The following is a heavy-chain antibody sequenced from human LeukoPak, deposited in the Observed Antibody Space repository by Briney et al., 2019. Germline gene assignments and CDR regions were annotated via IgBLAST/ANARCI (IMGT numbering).Heavy chain of an antibody. J-gene: IGHJ4*02. CDR1: GFTFSSYS. D-gene: IGHD3-22*01. V-gene: IGHV3-21*01. CDR2: ISSSSSYI. CDR3: ARELSGYDSSGYRY. Sequence: GGSLRLSCAASGFTFSSYSMNWVRQAPGKGLEWVSSISSSSSYIYYADSVKGRFTISRDNAKNSLYLQMNSLRAEDTVVYYCARELSGYDSSGYRYWGQGTLVTVSS.